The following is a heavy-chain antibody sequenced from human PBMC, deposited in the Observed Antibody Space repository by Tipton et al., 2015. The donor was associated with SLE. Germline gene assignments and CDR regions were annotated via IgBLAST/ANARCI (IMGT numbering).Heavy chain of an antibody. J-gene: IGHJ4*02. CDR2: ASDSGDT. CDR3: ARDLGRSRITIFGGFDF. D-gene: IGHD3-3*01. CDR1: GGSITSYY. Sequence: TLSLTCTVSGGSITSYYGGWIRQPPGKGLEWIGSASDSGDTHYSPSLKSRVTIAVDTSKNQFSLKLTPVTAADTAVYYCARDLGRSRITIFGGFDFWGQGTLVTVSS. V-gene: IGHV4-59*01.